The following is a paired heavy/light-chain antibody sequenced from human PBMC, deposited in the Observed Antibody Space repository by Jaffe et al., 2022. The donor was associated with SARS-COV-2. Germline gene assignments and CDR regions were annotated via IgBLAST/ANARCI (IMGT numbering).Light chain of an antibody. CDR3: QQYGVSPRT. CDR2: GAS. V-gene: IGKV3-20*01. Sequence: EIVLTQSPGTLSLSPGERATLSCRASQSVGSRSLAWYQQKPGQAPRLLIYGASNRATGIPDRFSGSGSGTDFTLTISRLEPEDFAVYFCQQYGVSPRTFGQGTKVAFK. J-gene: IGKJ1*01. CDR1: QSVGSRS.
Heavy chain of an antibody. CDR2: INPNSGGT. CDR1: GYTFTGYY. CDR3: AREAEYNWNDVDAFDI. J-gene: IGHJ3*02. V-gene: IGHV1-2*06. D-gene: IGHD1-20*01. Sequence: QVQLVQSGAEVKKPGASVKVSCKASGYTFTGYYMHWVRQAPGQGLEWMGRINPNSGGTNHAQKFQGRVTMTRDTSISTGYMELSSLRSDDTAVYYCAREAEYNWNDVDAFDIWGQGTMVTVSS.